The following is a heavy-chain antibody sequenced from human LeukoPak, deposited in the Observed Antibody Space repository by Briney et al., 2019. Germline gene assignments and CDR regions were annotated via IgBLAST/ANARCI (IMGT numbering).Heavy chain of an antibody. J-gene: IGHJ5*02. CDR1: GYTFTSYY. Sequence: GASVKVSCKASGYTFTSYYMHWVRRAPGQGLEWMGIINPSGGSTSYAQKFQGRVTMTRDTSTSTVYMELSSLRSEDTAVYYCARDLSGSQRTDNWFDPWGQGTLVTVSS. CDR2: INPSGGST. CDR3: ARDLSGSQRTDNWFDP. V-gene: IGHV1-46*01. D-gene: IGHD1-26*01.